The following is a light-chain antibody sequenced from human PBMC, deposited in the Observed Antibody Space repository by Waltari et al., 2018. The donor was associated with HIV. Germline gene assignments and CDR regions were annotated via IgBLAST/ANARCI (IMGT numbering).Light chain of an antibody. Sequence: SSVLTQPPSVSVAPGKTATITCGGKNIERKSVHWYQQKPGQAPVLVICYDSDRPSEIPERFSGSNSGSTATLTISRVGVRDEADYYCQVWDSTIDHVLFGGGTKLTVL. CDR3: QVWDSTIDHVL. V-gene: IGLV3-21*04. CDR1: NIERKS. J-gene: IGLJ2*01. CDR2: YDS.